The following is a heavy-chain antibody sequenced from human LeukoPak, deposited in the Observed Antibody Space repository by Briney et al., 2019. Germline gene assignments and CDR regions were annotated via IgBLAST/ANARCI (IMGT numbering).Heavy chain of an antibody. D-gene: IGHD6-6*01. CDR1: GGSVRSRNW. CDR2: IYYIGST. CDR3: ARVGGIAARLGWFDP. Sequence: SETLSLTCTVSGGSVRSRNWWSWVREPPGKGLEWIGSIYYIGSTYYNPSLKSRVTISVDTSKNQFSLKLSSVTAADTAVYYCARVGGIAARLGWFDPWGQGTLVTVSS. J-gene: IGHJ5*02. V-gene: IGHV4-4*02.